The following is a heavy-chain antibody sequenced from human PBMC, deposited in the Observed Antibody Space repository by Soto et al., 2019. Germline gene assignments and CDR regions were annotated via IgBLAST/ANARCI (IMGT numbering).Heavy chain of an antibody. V-gene: IGHV1-8*01. CDR1: GYTFTSYD. D-gene: IGHD3-3*01. CDR3: ARRGPAYYDVLEAWGMVV. J-gene: IGHJ6*02. Sequence: QVKLVQSGAEVKKPGASVKVSCKASGYTFTSYDINWVRQATGQGLEWMGWMNPNSGNTGYAQKFQGRVTMPRNTSISTAYMELSILRSEDTAVYYRARRGPAYYDVLEAWGMVVWGRGTTVTVSS. CDR2: MNPNSGNT.